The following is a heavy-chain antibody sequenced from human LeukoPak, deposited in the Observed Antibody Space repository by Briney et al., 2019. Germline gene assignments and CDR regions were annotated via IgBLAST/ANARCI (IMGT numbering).Heavy chain of an antibody. CDR2: IRYDGSNK. D-gene: IGHD5-24*01. J-gene: IGHJ4*02. CDR3: AKGLSTDGYNWHY. CDR1: GFTFSSYG. V-gene: IGHV3-30*02. Sequence: GGSLRLSCAASGFTFSSYGMHWVRQAPGKGLEWVAFIRYDGSNKYYADSVKGRFTISRDNSKNTLYLQMNSLRAEDTAIYYCAKGLSTDGYNWHYWGQGTLVTVSS.